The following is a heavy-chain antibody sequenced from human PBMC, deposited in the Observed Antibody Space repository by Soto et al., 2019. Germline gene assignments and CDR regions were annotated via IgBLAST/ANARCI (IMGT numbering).Heavy chain of an antibody. CDR1: GGTFSSYA. V-gene: IGHV1-69*13. CDR3: ARVLGEKQWLAQGRFDP. J-gene: IGHJ5*02. D-gene: IGHD6-19*01. Sequence: SVKVSCEASGGTFSSYAISWVRQAPGQGLEWMGGIIPIFGTANYAQKFQGRVTITADESTSTAYMELSSLRSEDTAVYYCARVLGEKQWLAQGRFDPWGQGTLVTVPQ. CDR2: IIPIFGTA.